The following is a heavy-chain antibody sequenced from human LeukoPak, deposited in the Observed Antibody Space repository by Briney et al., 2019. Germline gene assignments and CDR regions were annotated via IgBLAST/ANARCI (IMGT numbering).Heavy chain of an antibody. Sequence: SETLSLTSTVSGGSIGSGDYYWSWIRQPPGKGLEWIGYIYYSGSTYYNPSLKSRVTISVDTSKNQFSLKLSSVTAADTAVYYCAREDCSSTSCHGFMDVWGKGTTVTVSS. CDR3: AREDCSSTSCHGFMDV. J-gene: IGHJ6*03. CDR2: IYYSGST. V-gene: IGHV4-30-4*08. CDR1: GGSIGSGDYY. D-gene: IGHD2-2*01.